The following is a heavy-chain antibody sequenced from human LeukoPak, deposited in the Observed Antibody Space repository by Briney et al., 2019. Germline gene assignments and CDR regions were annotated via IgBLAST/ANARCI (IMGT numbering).Heavy chain of an antibody. CDR3: ARDLSSSCYLHY. Sequence: GASVKVSCKSSGYTFITYFMHWVRQAPGQGREWMGKNKPSGGSTSYAQKLQGRVTMTRDTSTSTVYMELSSLRSEDTAVYYCARDLSSSCYLHYWGQGTLVTVSS. D-gene: IGHD2-2*01. V-gene: IGHV1-46*01. J-gene: IGHJ4*02. CDR2: NKPSGGST. CDR1: GYTFITYF.